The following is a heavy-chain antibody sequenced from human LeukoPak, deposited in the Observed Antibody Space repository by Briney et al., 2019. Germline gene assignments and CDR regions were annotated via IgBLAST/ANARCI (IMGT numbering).Heavy chain of an antibody. CDR3: ARHDDFWSGSAAFDI. V-gene: IGHV5-51*01. Sequence: RGGSLQISCQGSGSNFTSYWIGWARQLPGKGREWMGIIYAGDSDIRYSPSLQGQVTNAADKSRSTAYLQWSSLNASDTAMYYCARHDDFWSGSAAFDIWGQGTMVTVSS. CDR1: GSNFTSYW. J-gene: IGHJ3*02. CDR2: IYAGDSDI. D-gene: IGHD3-3*01.